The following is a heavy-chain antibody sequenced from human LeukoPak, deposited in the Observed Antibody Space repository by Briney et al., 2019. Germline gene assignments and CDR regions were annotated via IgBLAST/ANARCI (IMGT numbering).Heavy chain of an antibody. CDR3: AKGRALTAGTSPGHDS. CDR1: EFTFSSYA. Sequence: GGSLRLSCVASEFTFSSYAMSWVRQAPGKGLEWVSAISGSGSGGSTYYADSVKGRFTISRDNSKNTLYLQMNSLRAEDTAVYYCAKGRALTAGTSPGHDSWGQGTLVTVSS. D-gene: IGHD6-13*01. J-gene: IGHJ4*02. V-gene: IGHV3-23*01. CDR2: ISGSGSGGST.